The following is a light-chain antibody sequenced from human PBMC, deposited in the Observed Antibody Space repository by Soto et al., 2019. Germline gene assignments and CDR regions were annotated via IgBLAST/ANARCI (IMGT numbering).Light chain of an antibody. CDR2: GAS. J-gene: IGKJ1*01. CDR1: QSISSD. CDR3: QQYNNWPRT. V-gene: IGKV3-15*01. Sequence: EIVMTQSPATLSVSPGETATLSCRASQSISSDLAWLQQKPGQSPRLLIFGASTRATGIPARFSGGGFGTEFTLTISCLQSEDCAGYYCQQYNNWPRTFGLGTRVEVK.